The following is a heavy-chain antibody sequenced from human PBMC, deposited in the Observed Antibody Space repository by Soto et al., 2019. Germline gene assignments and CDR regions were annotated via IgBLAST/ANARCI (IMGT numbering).Heavy chain of an antibody. J-gene: IGHJ6*02. Sequence: QVQLVQSGAEVKKPGSSVKVSCKASGGTFSSYAISWVRQAPGQGLEWMGGIIPIFGTANYAQKFQGRVTITADESTSTAYMVLSSLRSEDTAVYYCARDGRTDPRGGMDVWGQGTTVTVSS. CDR1: GGTFSSYA. V-gene: IGHV1-69*01. CDR3: ARDGRTDPRGGMDV. CDR2: IIPIFGTA.